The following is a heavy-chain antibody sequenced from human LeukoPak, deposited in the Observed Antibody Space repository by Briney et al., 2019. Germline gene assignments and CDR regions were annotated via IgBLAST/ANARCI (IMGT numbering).Heavy chain of an antibody. CDR1: GYTFTSYG. V-gene: IGHV1-18*01. CDR2: ISAYNGKT. CDR3: ARAYYYDSSGYQDDFDY. Sequence: GASVKVSCKASGYTFTSYGISWVRQAPGQGLEWRGWISAYNGKTNYAQKSQGRVTMTTDTSTSKAYMELRSLRSDDTAVYYCARAYYYDSSGYQDDFDYWGQGTLVTVSS. D-gene: IGHD3-22*01. J-gene: IGHJ4*02.